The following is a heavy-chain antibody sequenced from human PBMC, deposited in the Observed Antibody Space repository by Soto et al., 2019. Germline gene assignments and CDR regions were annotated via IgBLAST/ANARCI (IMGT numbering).Heavy chain of an antibody. CDR2: IYYSGST. CDR1: GGSISSGGYY. CDR3: ARDPARGYCSGGSCYSYYYYYGMDV. Sequence: TLSLTCTVSGGSISSGGYYWSWIRQHPGKGLEWIGYIYYSGSTYYNPSLKSRVTISVDTSKNQFSLKLSSVTAADTAVYYCARDPARGYCSGGSCYSYYYYYGMDVWGQGTTVTVSS. J-gene: IGHJ6*02. V-gene: IGHV4-31*03. D-gene: IGHD2-15*01.